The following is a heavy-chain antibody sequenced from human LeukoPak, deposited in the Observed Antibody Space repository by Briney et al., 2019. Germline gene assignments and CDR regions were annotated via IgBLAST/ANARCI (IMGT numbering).Heavy chain of an antibody. V-gene: IGHV3-30-3*01. CDR3: AGGLQWLAHDC. Sequence: GRSLRLSCAASGFTFSSYAMHWVRQAPGKGLEWVAVISYDGSNKYYADSVKGRFTISRDNSKNTLYLQMNSLRAEDTAMYYCAGGLQWLAHDCWGQGTLVTVSS. J-gene: IGHJ4*02. CDR1: GFTFSSYA. D-gene: IGHD6-19*01. CDR2: ISYDGSNK.